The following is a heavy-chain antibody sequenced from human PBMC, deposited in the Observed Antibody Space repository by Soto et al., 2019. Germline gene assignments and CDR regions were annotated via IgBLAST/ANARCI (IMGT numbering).Heavy chain of an antibody. Sequence: GGSLRLSCAASGFTFSNYAMSWLRQAPGKGLEWVSISGSGGNTYYADSVKGRFTISRDNSKNTLYLQMNSLRAEDTALYYCAKDQGSTLYSFDYWGQGTLVTVSS. J-gene: IGHJ4*02. CDR3: AKDQGSTLYSFDY. CDR1: GFTFSNYA. CDR2: ISGSGGNT. V-gene: IGHV3-23*01. D-gene: IGHD2-2*01.